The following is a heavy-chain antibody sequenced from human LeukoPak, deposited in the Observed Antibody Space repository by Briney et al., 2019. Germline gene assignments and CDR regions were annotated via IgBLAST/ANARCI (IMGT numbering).Heavy chain of an antibody. D-gene: IGHD2-15*01. J-gene: IGHJ5*02. V-gene: IGHV3-23*01. CDR2: ISGSGGST. CDR3: ARSIVLVEGASRCFDP. CDR1: GFTFSSYA. Sequence: GSLRLSCAASGFTFSSYAMSWVRQAPGKGLEWVSAISGSGGSTYYADSVKGRFTISRDNSKNTLYLQMNSLRAEDTAVYYCARSIVLVEGASRCFDPWGQGTLVTVSS.